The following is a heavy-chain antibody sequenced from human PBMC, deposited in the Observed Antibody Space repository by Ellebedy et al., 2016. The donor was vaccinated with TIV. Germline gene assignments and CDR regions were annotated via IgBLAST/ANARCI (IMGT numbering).Heavy chain of an antibody. V-gene: IGHV1-18*01. D-gene: IGHD3-10*01. CDR3: ATGRSMIRGFDY. J-gene: IGHJ4*02. CDR2: VSAYNGDI. CDR1: GYTFTNHG. Sequence: AASVKVSCKGSGYTFTNHGITWVRQAPGQGLEWMGWVSAYNGDIKYAQQFQDRVTMTTDTSTSSGYMELRSLRSDDTAVYFCATGRSMIRGFDYWGQGTLVTVSS.